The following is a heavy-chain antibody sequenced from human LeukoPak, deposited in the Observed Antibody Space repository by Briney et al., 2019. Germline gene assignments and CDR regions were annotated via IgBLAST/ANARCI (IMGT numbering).Heavy chain of an antibody. CDR3: ARGVARDYYGSGSYQGV. D-gene: IGHD3-10*01. Sequence: GGSRRLSCAASGFTFSSYSMNWVRQAPGRGLEWVSNISSSSSTIYYADSVKGRFTISRDNAKNSLYLQMNSLRDEDTAVYYCARGVARDYYGSGSYQGVWGQGTTVTVSS. CDR2: ISSSSSTI. V-gene: IGHV3-48*02. CDR1: GFTFSSYS. J-gene: IGHJ6*02.